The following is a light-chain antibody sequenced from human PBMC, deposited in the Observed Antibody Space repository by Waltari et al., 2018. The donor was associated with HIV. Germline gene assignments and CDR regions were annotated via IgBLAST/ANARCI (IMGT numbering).Light chain of an antibody. CDR2: DDK. V-gene: IGLV3-21*02. CDR1: NIGGNS. CDR3: QVWDSSSDHVV. J-gene: IGLJ2*01. Sequence: SYVLTQPPSVSVAHGQPARITCGGNNIGGNSVHWYQPKPGQAPVLVVYDDKDRPSGIPERFSGSNSGNTATLTITRVEAGDEADYYCQVWDSSSDHVVFGGGTKLTVL.